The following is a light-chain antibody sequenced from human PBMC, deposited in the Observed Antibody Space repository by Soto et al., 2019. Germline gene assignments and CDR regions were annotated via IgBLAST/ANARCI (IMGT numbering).Light chain of an antibody. CDR1: QGITSY. Sequence: DIQLTQSPSFLSASVGDRVTITCRASQGITSYLAWYQQKPGKAPKLLIYAASTLQSGVPSRFSGSGSGTEFPLTISSLQPEDFATYYCLHLNSYPRFTFGPGTKVDIK. CDR2: AAS. J-gene: IGKJ3*01. V-gene: IGKV1-9*01. CDR3: LHLNSYPRFT.